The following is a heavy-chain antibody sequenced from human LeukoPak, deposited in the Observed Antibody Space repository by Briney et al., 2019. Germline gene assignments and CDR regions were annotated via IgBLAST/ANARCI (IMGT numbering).Heavy chain of an antibody. Sequence: GASVKVSCKASGYTFTGYYIHWVRQAPGQGLEWMGWINPNSDGTKNAQKFEGRVTMTRDTSISTAYMEVSRLRSDDTAVYYCAREFSGSGKTFDYWGQGTLITVSS. CDR1: GYTFTGYY. CDR3: AREFSGSGKTFDY. V-gene: IGHV1-2*02. J-gene: IGHJ4*02. CDR2: INPNSDGT. D-gene: IGHD3-10*01.